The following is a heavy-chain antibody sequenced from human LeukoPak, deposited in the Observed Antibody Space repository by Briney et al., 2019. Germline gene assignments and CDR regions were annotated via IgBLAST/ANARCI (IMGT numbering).Heavy chain of an antibody. D-gene: IGHD3-10*01. CDR3: SGAHYGSGSTFDY. J-gene: IGHJ4*02. V-gene: IGHV3-21*01. CDR1: GFTFSSYS. Sequence: GGSLRLSCAASGFTFSSYSMNWVRQAPGKGLEWVSSISSSSSYIYYADSVEGRFTISRDNAKNSLYLQMNSLRAEDTAVYYCSGAHYGSGSTFDYWGQGTLVTVSS. CDR2: ISSSSSYI.